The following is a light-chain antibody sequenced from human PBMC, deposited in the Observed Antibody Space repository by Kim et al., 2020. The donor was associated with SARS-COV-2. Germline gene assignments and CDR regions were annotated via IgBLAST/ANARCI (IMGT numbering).Light chain of an antibody. J-gene: IGLJ3*02. V-gene: IGLV1-47*01. Sequence: GRGVAIACTGRRANIGSHFESWRQRLPGKAPKLVIHENSQRPSGVPDRFSGSKSGTSASLAISGLRSEDEGDYYCAAWDDTLHAWVFGGGTQLTVL. CDR3: AAWDDTLHAWV. CDR1: RANIGSHF. CDR2: ENS.